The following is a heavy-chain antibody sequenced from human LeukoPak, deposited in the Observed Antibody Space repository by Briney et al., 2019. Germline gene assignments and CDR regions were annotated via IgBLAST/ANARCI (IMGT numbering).Heavy chain of an antibody. Sequence: ASVQVSFKVSGYTLTELSMHWVRQAPGKGLGGMGGFEPEDGETIYVQKVQCRFTMTEDTSTDTAYMELSSLRSEDTAVYYCATVSAREDFDYWGQGNLGTVSS. J-gene: IGHJ4*02. D-gene: IGHD3-10*01. CDR1: GYTLTELS. CDR3: ATVSAREDFDY. CDR2: FEPEDGET. V-gene: IGHV1-24*01.